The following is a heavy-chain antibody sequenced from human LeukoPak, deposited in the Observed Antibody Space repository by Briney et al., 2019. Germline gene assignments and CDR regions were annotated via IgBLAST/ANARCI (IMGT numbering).Heavy chain of an antibody. V-gene: IGHV3-21*01. CDR1: GFTFSSYS. CDR2: ISSSSSYI. J-gene: IGHJ6*03. D-gene: IGHD6-19*01. Sequence: GGSLRLSCAASGFTFSSYSMNWVRQAPGKGLEWVSSISSSSSYIYYADSVKGRFTISRDNAKNSLYLQMNSLRAEDTAVYYCARAGYSSGWYFVQLDYYYYMDVWGRGTTVTVSS. CDR3: ARAGYSSGWYFVQLDYYYYMDV.